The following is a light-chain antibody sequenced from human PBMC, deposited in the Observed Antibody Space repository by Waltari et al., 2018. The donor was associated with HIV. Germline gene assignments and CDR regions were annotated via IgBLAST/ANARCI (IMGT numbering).Light chain of an antibody. J-gene: IGKJ2*02. CDR1: QSVLYSSNNKNY. V-gene: IGKV4-1*01. Sequence: DIVMTQSPDSLAVSLGERATSNCKSSQSVLYSSNNKNYLAWYQQKPGQPPKLLIYWASTRESGVPDRFSGSGSGTDFTLTISSLQAEDVAVYYCQQYYSTLWTFGQGTKLEIK. CDR2: WAS. CDR3: QQYYSTLWT.